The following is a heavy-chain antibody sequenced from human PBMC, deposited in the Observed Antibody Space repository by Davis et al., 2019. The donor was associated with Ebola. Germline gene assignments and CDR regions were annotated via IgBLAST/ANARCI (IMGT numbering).Heavy chain of an antibody. CDR2: ISAYNGNT. CDR1: GYIFTSYG. V-gene: IGHV1-18*01. Sequence: ASVPVSCKASGYIFTSYGISWVRQAPGQGLEWMGWISAYNGNTNYAQKLQGRVTMTTDTSTSTAYMELRSLSSDDTAVYYCARGITMVRGRDWFDPWGQGTLVTVSS. J-gene: IGHJ5*02. CDR3: ARGITMVRGRDWFDP. D-gene: IGHD3-10*01.